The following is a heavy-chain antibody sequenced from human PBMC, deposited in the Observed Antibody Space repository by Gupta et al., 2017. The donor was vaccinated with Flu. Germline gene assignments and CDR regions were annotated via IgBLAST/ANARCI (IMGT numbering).Heavy chain of an antibody. Sequence: QVQLQQWGAGLLKPSETLSLTCAVYGGSFSGYYWSWIRQPPGKGLEWIGEINHSGSTNDNPSLKSRVTIAGDTSKNQFSVKLSSVTAADTAVDDCARGGPSFDYGGQGTLVTVSS. CDR3: ARGGPSFDY. V-gene: IGHV4-34*01. J-gene: IGHJ4*02. CDR2: INHSGST. CDR1: GGSFSGYY.